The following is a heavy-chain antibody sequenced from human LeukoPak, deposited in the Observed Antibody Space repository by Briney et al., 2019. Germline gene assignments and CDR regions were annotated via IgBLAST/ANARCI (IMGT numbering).Heavy chain of an antibody. Sequence: ASVKVSCKASGYTFTGYYIHWVRQAPGQGLEWMARNNPNTGGTNYAQKFQGRVTMTRDTSISTAYMELSRLTSDDTAVYYCAREPMVRDFNWFDPWGQGTLVTVSS. J-gene: IGHJ5*02. CDR3: AREPMVRDFNWFDP. CDR2: NNPNTGGT. V-gene: IGHV1-2*06. D-gene: IGHD3-10*01. CDR1: GYTFTGYY.